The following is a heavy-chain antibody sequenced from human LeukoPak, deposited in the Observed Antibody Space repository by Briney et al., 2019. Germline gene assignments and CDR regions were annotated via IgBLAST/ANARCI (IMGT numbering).Heavy chain of an antibody. Sequence: SETLSLTCTVSGGSISSGDYYWSWIRQPPGKGLEWIGYIYYSGSTYYNPSLKSRVTISVDTSKNQFSLRLSSVTAADTAVYYCARALTLGYCSSTSCYYDAFDIWGQGTMVTVSS. D-gene: IGHD2-2*01. CDR2: IYYSGST. CDR3: ARALTLGYCSSTSCYYDAFDI. V-gene: IGHV4-30-4*01. CDR1: GGSISSGDYY. J-gene: IGHJ3*02.